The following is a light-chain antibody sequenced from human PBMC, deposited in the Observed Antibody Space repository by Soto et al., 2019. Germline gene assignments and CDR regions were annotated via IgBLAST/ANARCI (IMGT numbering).Light chain of an antibody. CDR3: QQYGSSPWT. Sequence: IVLTQSPCTLSSSPGERATLTCRASQSVSSSYLAWYQQKPGQAPRLLIYGASSRATGIPDRFSGSGSGTDFTLTISRLEPEDFAVYYCQQYGSSPWTFGQGTKVDI. CDR1: QSVSSSY. J-gene: IGKJ1*01. V-gene: IGKV3-20*01. CDR2: GAS.